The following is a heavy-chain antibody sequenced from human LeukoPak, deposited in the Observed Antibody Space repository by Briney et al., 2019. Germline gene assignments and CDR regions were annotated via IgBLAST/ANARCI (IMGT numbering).Heavy chain of an antibody. Sequence: PGGSLRLSCAASGFTFDDYAMHWVRQAPGKGLEWVSGISWNSVNIGHEDSVKGRFTISRDNAKNSLHLQMNSLRPEDTALYYSVKDRGLRNQWLQVTYDSWGQGTLVTVSS. CDR3: VKDRGLRNQWLQVTYDS. CDR2: ISWNSVNI. V-gene: IGHV3-9*01. CDR1: GFTFDDYA. D-gene: IGHD5-24*01. J-gene: IGHJ4*02.